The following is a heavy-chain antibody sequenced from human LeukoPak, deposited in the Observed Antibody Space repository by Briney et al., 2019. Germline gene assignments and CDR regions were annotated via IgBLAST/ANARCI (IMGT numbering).Heavy chain of an antibody. Sequence: SETLSLTCSVSGGSISPYYWSWIRQPPGKGLEWIGYIYYSGSTNYNPSLKSRVTISVDTSKNQFSLKLSSVTAADTPVYYCARLDTAMVSSIDYWGQGTLVTVSS. V-gene: IGHV4-59*08. J-gene: IGHJ4*02. CDR3: ARLDTAMVSSIDY. CDR1: GGSISPYY. D-gene: IGHD5-18*01. CDR2: IYYSGST.